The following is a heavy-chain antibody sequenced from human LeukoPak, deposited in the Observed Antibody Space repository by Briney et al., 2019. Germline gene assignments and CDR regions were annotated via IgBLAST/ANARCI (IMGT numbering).Heavy chain of an antibody. V-gene: IGHV3-30*02. CDR2: IRYDGSNK. D-gene: IGHD3-22*01. CDR1: GFTFSSYG. J-gene: IGHJ4*02. Sequence: GGSLRLSCAASGFTFSSYGMHWVRQAPGKGLEWVAFIRYDGSNKYYADSVKGRFTISRDNSKNTLYLQMNSLRAEDTAVYYCARAPDSTYYYDSSGYPPADYWGQGTLVTVSS. CDR3: ARAPDSTYYYDSSGYPPADY.